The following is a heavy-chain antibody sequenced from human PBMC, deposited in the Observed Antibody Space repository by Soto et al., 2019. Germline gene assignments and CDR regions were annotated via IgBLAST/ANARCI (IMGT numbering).Heavy chain of an antibody. CDR3: ARDGSTAMASNYYYYGMDV. D-gene: IGHD5-18*01. J-gene: IGHJ6*02. V-gene: IGHV1-18*01. Sequence: QVQLVQSGAEVKKPGASVKVSCKASGYTFTSYGISWVRQAPGQGLEWMGWISAYNGNTNYAQKLQGRVTMTTDTATITAYMEMSRLRSDDTAVYYCARDGSTAMASNYYYYGMDVWGQGTTVTVSS. CDR2: ISAYNGNT. CDR1: GYTFTSYG.